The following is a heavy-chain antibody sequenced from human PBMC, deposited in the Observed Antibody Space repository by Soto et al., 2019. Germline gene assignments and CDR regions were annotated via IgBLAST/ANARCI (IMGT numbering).Heavy chain of an antibody. CDR2: IYPGDSDI. CDR3: ARTSAAGKYYYGMDV. D-gene: IGHD6-13*01. V-gene: IGHV5-51*01. CDR1: GYSFTSYW. J-gene: IGHJ6*02. Sequence: PGESLNISCKGSGYSFTSYWIAWVRQVPGKGLELMGVIYPGDSDIRYSPSFQGQVTISADKSISTAYLQWSSLKASDTAMYYCARTSAAGKYYYGMDVWGQGTTVTVSS.